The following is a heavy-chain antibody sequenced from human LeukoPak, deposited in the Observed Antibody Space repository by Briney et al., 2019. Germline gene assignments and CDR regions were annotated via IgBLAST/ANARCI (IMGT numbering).Heavy chain of an antibody. Sequence: GGSLRLSCAASGFTFSSYWTHWVRQAPGKGLVWVSRINSDGSSTSYADSVKGRFTISRDNAKNTLYLQMNSLRAEDTAVYYCARGRNYDFWSGYYTWFDPWGQGTLVTVSS. CDR3: ARGRNYDFWSGYYTWFDP. V-gene: IGHV3-74*01. CDR1: GFTFSSYW. D-gene: IGHD3-3*01. J-gene: IGHJ5*02. CDR2: INSDGSST.